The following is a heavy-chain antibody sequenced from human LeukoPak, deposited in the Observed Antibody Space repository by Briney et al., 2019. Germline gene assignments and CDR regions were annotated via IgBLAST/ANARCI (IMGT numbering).Heavy chain of an antibody. J-gene: IGHJ4*02. CDR2: ITGSGGTT. D-gene: IGHD3-10*01. CDR3: AKGRGSGTYTGDF. V-gene: IGHV3-23*01. Sequence: GGSLRLSCAASGFTISTYGMSWVRQAPGKGLEWVSAITGSGGTTFYADSVKGRFTISRDNSKNTLYLQMNNLRAEDTAVYYCAKGRGSGTYTGDFWGQGTLVTVSS. CDR1: GFTISTYG.